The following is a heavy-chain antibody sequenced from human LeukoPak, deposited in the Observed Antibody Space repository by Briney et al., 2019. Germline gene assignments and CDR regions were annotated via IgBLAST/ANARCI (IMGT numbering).Heavy chain of an antibody. Sequence: SETLSLTCTVSVGSISSYYWSWIPQPAGKGLECIGRIYTSGSTNYNPSLRSRVTISVDTSKNQFSLTLNSVTAADTDVYYCARDSMRIQTGTPPWGQGTLVTVSS. CDR2: IYTSGST. D-gene: IGHD1-1*01. CDR3: ARDSMRIQTGTPP. J-gene: IGHJ5*02. CDR1: VGSISSYY. V-gene: IGHV4-4*07.